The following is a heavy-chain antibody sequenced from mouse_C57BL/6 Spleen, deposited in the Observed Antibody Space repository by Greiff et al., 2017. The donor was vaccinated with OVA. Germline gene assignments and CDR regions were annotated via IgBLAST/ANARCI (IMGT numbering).Heavy chain of an antibody. CDR2: IWSGGST. Sequence: QVQLQQSGPGLVQPSQSLSITCTVSGFSLTSYGVHWVRQSPGKGLEWLGVIWSGGSTDYNAAFISRLSISKDNSKSQVFFKMNSLQADDTAIYYCARKKGDYYYGSSPRWAMDYWGQGTSVTVSS. J-gene: IGHJ4*01. D-gene: IGHD1-1*01. CDR3: ARKKGDYYYGSSPRWAMDY. V-gene: IGHV2-2*01. CDR1: GFSLTSYG.